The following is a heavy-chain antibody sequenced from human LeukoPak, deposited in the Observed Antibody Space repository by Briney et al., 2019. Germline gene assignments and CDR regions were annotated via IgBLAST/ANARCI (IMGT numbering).Heavy chain of an antibody. D-gene: IGHD5-24*01. CDR1: GFTFSYH. CDR2: IFYSGST. CDR3: ARASPRWEMATISYYFDN. Sequence: GSLRLSCAASGFTFSYHWMHWIRQPPGKGLEWIGSIFYSGSTYYNASLKSRVTISLDMSKNHFSLRLRSVTAADTAVYYCARASPRWEMATISYYFDNWGQGALVTVSS. V-gene: IGHV4-38-2*01. J-gene: IGHJ4*02.